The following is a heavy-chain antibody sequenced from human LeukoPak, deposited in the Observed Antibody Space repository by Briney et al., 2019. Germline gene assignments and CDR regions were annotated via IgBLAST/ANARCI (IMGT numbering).Heavy chain of an antibody. CDR1: GYTFTGYY. CDR2: INPNSGGT. CDR3: ARGRCSGGSCQWAYYYYMDV. D-gene: IGHD2-15*01. V-gene: IGHV1-2*06. J-gene: IGHJ6*03. Sequence: GALVKVSCKASGYTFTGYYMHWVRQAPGQGLEWMGRINPNSGGTNYAQKFQGRVTMTRDTSISTAYMELSRLRSDDTAVYYCARGRCSGGSCQWAYYYYMDVWGKGTTVTVSS.